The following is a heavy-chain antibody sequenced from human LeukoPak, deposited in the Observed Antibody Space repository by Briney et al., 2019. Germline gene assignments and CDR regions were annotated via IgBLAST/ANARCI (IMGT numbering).Heavy chain of an antibody. D-gene: IGHD5-12*01. CDR1: GYSISSGYY. CDR3: ARDSGDSGPYYYYMDV. CDR2: IYHSGST. Sequence: PSETLSLTCTVSGYSISSGYYWGWIRQPPGKGLEWIGSIYHSGSTYYNPSLKSRVTISVDTSKNQFSLKLSSVTAADTAVYYCARDSGDSGPYYYYMDVWGKGTTVTISS. V-gene: IGHV4-38-2*02. J-gene: IGHJ6*03.